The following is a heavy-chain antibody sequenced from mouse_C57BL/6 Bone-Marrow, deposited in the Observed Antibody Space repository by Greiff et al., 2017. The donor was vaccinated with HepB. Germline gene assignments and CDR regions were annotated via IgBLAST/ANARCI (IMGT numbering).Heavy chain of an antibody. J-gene: IGHJ1*03. CDR3: ARYSNYVWYFDV. Sequence: VQLQQSGAELVRPGASVKLSCTASGFNIKDDYMHWVKQRPEQGLEWIGWIDPENGDTEYASKFQGKATITADTSSNTAYLHLTSLTSEDTAIYYCARYSNYVWYFDVWGTGTTVTVSS. V-gene: IGHV14-4*01. CDR2: IDPENGDT. CDR1: GFNIKDDY. D-gene: IGHD2-5*01.